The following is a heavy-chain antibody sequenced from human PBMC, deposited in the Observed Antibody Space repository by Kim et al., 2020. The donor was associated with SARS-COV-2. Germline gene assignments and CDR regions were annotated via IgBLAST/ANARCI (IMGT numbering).Heavy chain of an antibody. CDR3: AKDQAHYDILTGLDY. CDR2: ISYDGSKT. Sequence: GGSLRLSCATFGFTFSTYAMHWVRQAPGKGLEYVALISYDGSKTYYGDSVKGRFTISRDNSKNTLSLQMNSLRAEDTAVYYCAKDQAHYDILTGLDYWRQGTLVAVSS. D-gene: IGHD3-9*01. CDR1: GFTFSTYA. V-gene: IGHV3-30*18. J-gene: IGHJ4*02.